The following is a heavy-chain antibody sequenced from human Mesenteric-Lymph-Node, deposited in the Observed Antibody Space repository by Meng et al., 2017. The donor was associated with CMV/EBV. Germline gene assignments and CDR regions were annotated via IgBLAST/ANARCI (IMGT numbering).Heavy chain of an antibody. V-gene: IGHV1-69*01. CDR2: IIHIFGTA. CDR3: ARDPIVVLPAASSGNFDY. D-gene: IGHD2-2*01. CDR1: TVSRYA. Sequence: TVSRYAISGVRQAPGQGLEWMGGIIHIFGTANYAQKFQGRVTITADESTSTAYMELSSLRSEDTAVYYCARDPIVVLPAASSGNFDYWGQGTLVTVSS. J-gene: IGHJ4*02.